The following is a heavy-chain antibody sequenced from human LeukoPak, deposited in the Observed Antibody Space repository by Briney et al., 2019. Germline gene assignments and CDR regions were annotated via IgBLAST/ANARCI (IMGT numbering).Heavy chain of an antibody. D-gene: IGHD3-10*01. CDR2: INHSGST. J-gene: IGHJ4*02. CDR3: ARVPYGSGSYFRVIRNYFDY. Sequence: PSETLSLTCAVYGGSFSGYYWSWIRQPPGKGLEWIGEINHSGSTNYNPSLKSRVTISVDTSKHQFSLKLSSVTAADTAVYYCARVPYGSGSYFRVIRNYFDYWGQGTLVTVSS. V-gene: IGHV4-34*01. CDR1: GGSFSGYY.